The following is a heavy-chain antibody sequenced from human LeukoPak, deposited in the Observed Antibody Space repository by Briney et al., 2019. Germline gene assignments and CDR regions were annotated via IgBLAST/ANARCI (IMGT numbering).Heavy chain of an antibody. CDR1: GFTFSSYS. J-gene: IGHJ3*02. CDR2: ISSSSSYI. D-gene: IGHD3-22*01. Sequence: PGGSLRLSCAASGFTFSSYSMNWVRQAPGKGLEWVSSISSSSSYIYYADSVKGRFTISRDNAKNSLYLQMNSLRAEDTAVYYCARDYYDSSGYKLDAFDIWGQGTMVTVSS. CDR3: ARDYYDSSGYKLDAFDI. V-gene: IGHV3-21*01.